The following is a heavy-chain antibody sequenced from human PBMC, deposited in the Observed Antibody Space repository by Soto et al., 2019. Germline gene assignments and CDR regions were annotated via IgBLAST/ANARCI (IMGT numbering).Heavy chain of an antibody. Sequence: GGSLRLSCAASGFTFSSYDMHWVRQATGKGLEWVSAIGTAGDTYYPGSVKGRFTISRENAKNSLYLQMTSLRAGDTAVYYCARVSHSGYDQEGLWYYYYYMDVWGKGTTVTVSS. CDR2: IGTAGDT. J-gene: IGHJ6*03. V-gene: IGHV3-13*01. CDR3: ARVSHSGYDQEGLWYYYYYMDV. D-gene: IGHD5-12*01. CDR1: GFTFSSYD.